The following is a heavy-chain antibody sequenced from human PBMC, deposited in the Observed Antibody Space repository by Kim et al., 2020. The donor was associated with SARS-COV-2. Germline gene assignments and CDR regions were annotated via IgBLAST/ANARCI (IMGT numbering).Heavy chain of an antibody. CDR2: ISYSGST. CDR1: GGSISSSTSY. Sequence: SETLSLTCIVSGGSISSSTSYWGWIRQSPGKGLEWIATISYSGSTYYNPSLKSRVTISADTSKNQFSLKLSSVTAADTAVYYCARHGTKYSSPSSFFDYWGLGTLVTVSS. CDR3: ARHGTKYSSPSSFFDY. J-gene: IGHJ4*02. V-gene: IGHV4-39*01. D-gene: IGHD6-6*01.